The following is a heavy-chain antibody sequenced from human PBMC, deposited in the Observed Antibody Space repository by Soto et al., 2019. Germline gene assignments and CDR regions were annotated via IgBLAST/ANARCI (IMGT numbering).Heavy chain of an antibody. CDR3: GRAGGTTVTGLWHFDS. CDR1: GFTFNTYS. CDR2: IWYDGTQK. V-gene: IGHV3-33*01. D-gene: IGHD4-17*01. J-gene: IGHJ4*02. Sequence: QVQLEESGGGVVQPGRSLRLACEASGFTFNTYSMHWVRQPPGKGLEWLAAIWYDGTQKDYADSVKGRFIISRDNSKKTLYLEMNSLRAEDTAVYYCGRAGGTTVTGLWHFDSWGQGTLVTVSS.